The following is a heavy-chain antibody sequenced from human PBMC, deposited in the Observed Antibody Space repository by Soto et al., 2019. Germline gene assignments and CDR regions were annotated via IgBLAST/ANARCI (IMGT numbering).Heavy chain of an antibody. D-gene: IGHD6-19*01. V-gene: IGHV3-13*01. CDR2: IGTAGDT. Sequence: GSLRLSCAASGFTFSSYDMHWVRQATGKGLEWVSAIGTAGDTYYPGSVKGRFTISRENAKNSLYLQMNSLRAGDTAVYYCARGAAVAGFYAFDIWGQGTMVTVSS. CDR1: GFTFSSYD. CDR3: ARGAAVAGFYAFDI. J-gene: IGHJ3*02.